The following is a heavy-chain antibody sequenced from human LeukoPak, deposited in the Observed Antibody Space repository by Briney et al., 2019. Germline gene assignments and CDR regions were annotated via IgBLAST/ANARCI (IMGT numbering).Heavy chain of an antibody. Sequence: GASVKVSCKASGYTFTGYYMHWVRQAPGQGLEWMGWINPNSGGTNYAQKFQGRVTMTRDTSIGTAYMELSRLRSDDTAVYYCARGIGQYGFGELSMDVWGKGTTVTVSS. J-gene: IGHJ6*03. V-gene: IGHV1-2*02. CDR1: GYTFTGYY. CDR3: ARGIGQYGFGELSMDV. D-gene: IGHD3-10*01. CDR2: INPNSGGT.